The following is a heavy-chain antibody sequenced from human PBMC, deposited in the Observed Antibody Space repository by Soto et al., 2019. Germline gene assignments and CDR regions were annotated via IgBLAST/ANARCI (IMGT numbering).Heavy chain of an antibody. Sequence: SETLSLTCTVSGGSISSYYWSWIRQPPGKGLEWIGYIYHSGSTYYNPSLKSRVTISVDRSKNQFSLKLSSVTAADTAVYYCAREQGGGYSGYDFGAFDIWGQGTMVTVSS. CDR3: AREQGGGYSGYDFGAFDI. J-gene: IGHJ3*02. CDR2: IYHSGST. CDR1: GGSISSYY. D-gene: IGHD5-12*01. V-gene: IGHV4-59*12.